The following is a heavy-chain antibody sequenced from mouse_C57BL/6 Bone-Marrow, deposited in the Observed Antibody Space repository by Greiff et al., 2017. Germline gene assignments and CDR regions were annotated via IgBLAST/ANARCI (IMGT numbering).Heavy chain of an antibody. Sequence: VQGVESGAELARPGASVKLSCKASGYTFPSYGISWVKQRTGQGLEWIGEIYPRSGNTDYNEKFKGKATLTAYKSSSTSYMELRSLTSEDSAVYFCARENLDYDAFAYWGQGTLVTVSA. CDR3: ARENLDYDAFAY. V-gene: IGHV1-81*01. CDR1: GYTFPSYG. CDR2: IYPRSGNT. D-gene: IGHD2-4*01. J-gene: IGHJ3*01.